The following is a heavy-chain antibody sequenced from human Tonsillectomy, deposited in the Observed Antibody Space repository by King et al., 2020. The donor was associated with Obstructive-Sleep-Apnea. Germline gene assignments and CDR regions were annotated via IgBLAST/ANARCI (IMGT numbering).Heavy chain of an antibody. D-gene: IGHD2-15*01. CDR3: ASYKRGRCCGGGNCFVNWFDP. CDR2: IYYSGSI. Sequence: QLQESGPGLVKPSETLSLTCNVSGGSISSTNYYWGWVRQPPRQGLEWIGTIYYSGSIYYNPSLKNRVTISVDTSKNQLSLRLNSVTAADTAVYYCASYKRGRCCGGGNCFVNWFDPWGQGTLVTVSS. J-gene: IGHJ5*02. CDR1: GGSISSTNYY. V-gene: IGHV4-39*07.